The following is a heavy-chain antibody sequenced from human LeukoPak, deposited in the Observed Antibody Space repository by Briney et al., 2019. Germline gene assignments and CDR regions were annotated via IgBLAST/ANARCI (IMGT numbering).Heavy chain of an antibody. V-gene: IGHV3-23*01. D-gene: IGHD2-2*01. J-gene: IGHJ4*02. CDR2: MSGGGGST. CDR1: GFTFNSYD. CDR3: ARHCSTASCYRFQY. Sequence: GGSLRLSCAASGFTFNSYDMHWVRQAPGKGLEWVSTMSGGGGSTYYADSVKGRFTISRDNSKNTVYLQMNSLRAEDTAVYYCARHCSTASCYRFQYWGQGTLVTVSS.